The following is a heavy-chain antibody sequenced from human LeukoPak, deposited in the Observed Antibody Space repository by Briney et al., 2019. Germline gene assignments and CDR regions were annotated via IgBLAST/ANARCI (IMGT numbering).Heavy chain of an antibody. CDR2: IWYDGSDK. V-gene: IGHV3-33*01. CDR3: ARAREGLCSSTSYQTALDY. D-gene: IGHD2-2*01. J-gene: IGHJ4*02. CDR1: GFTFSTYG. Sequence: GGSLRLSCAASGFTFSTYGMHWVRQAPGKGLEWVAVIWYDGSDKNHADSVKGRFTISRDNSKSTLYLQMNSLRAEDTAVYYCARAREGLCSSTSYQTALDYWGQGTLVTVSS.